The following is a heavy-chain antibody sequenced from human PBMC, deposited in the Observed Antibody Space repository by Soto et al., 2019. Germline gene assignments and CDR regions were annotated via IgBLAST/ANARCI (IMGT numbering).Heavy chain of an antibody. V-gene: IGHV3-9*01. D-gene: IGHD6-13*01. CDR1: GLTFDDYA. CDR2: ITWNSDNI. J-gene: IGHJ4*02. Sequence: EVQLVESGGGLVQPGRSLRLSCTASGLTFDDYAMHWVRQAPGKGLEWVSGITWNSDNIGYADSVRGRFTISRDNARNSLYLQMNSLRAEDTALYFCGKGLSIAAIDYWGQGTLVTVSS. CDR3: GKGLSIAAIDY.